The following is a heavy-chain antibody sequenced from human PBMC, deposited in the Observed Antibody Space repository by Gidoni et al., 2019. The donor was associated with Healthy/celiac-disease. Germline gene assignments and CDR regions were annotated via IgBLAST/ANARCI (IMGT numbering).Heavy chain of an antibody. CDR3: AKDAYSGYDTLLGGPLDY. D-gene: IGHD5-12*01. V-gene: IGHV3-43*01. CDR2: ISWEGGST. Sequence: VSLISWEGGSTYYADSVKGRFTISRDNSKNSLYLQMNSLRTEDTALYYCAKDAYSGYDTLLGGPLDYWGQGTLVTVSS. J-gene: IGHJ4*02.